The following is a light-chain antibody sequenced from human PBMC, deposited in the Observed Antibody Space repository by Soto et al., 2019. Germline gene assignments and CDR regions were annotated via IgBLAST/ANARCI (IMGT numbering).Light chain of an antibody. Sequence: IVVTQSPGTLSLSPGEGATLSCRTSQNVDSSHLAWYQQKPGQAPRLLLYDASSRATGVPDRFSGSGSQTVFTLTISRLEPEDFAVYYCQQYDTLPQWTVAQGTNVDSK. J-gene: IGKJ1*01. CDR1: QNVDSSH. V-gene: IGKV3-20*01. CDR2: DAS. CDR3: QQYDTLPQWT.